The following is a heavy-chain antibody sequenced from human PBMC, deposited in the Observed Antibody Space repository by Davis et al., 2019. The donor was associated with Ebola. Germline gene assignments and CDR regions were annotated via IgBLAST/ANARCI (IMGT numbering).Heavy chain of an antibody. D-gene: IGHD1-26*01. V-gene: IGHV1-18*01. Sequence: ASVKVSCKASGYTFISYGISWVRQAPGQGLEWRGWVTTYNGNTDYAQKLQGRVTMTTDTSTSTAYMELRSLKSDDTAVYYCARGHSGSYDYWGQGTLVTVSS. CDR3: ARGHSGSYDY. J-gene: IGHJ4*02. CDR1: GYTFISYG. CDR2: VTTYNGNT.